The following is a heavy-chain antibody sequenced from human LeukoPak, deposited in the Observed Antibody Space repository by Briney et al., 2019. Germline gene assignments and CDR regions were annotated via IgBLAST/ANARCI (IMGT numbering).Heavy chain of an antibody. CDR3: ARDLPPYCGGDCYSDY. Sequence: KPGGSLRLSCAASGFTFSNYRMNWVRQAPGKGLEWVSSISSSSSYIYYADSVKGRFTISRDNAKNSLYLQMNSLRAEDTAVYYCARDLPPYCGGDCYSDYWGQGTLVTVSS. V-gene: IGHV3-21*01. CDR1: GFTFSNYR. CDR2: ISSSSSYI. J-gene: IGHJ4*02. D-gene: IGHD2-21*02.